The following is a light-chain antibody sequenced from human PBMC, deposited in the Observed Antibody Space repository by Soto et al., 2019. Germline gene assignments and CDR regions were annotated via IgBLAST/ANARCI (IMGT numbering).Light chain of an antibody. Sequence: EIVLTQSPDTLSLSPGESATLSCRASQSVKSNYLAWYQQKPGQAPRFLIYDASTRATGIPDRFSGSGSGTDFTLTISSLETEDFAVYYCQQYGATPLTFGGGTKVDIK. CDR2: DAS. CDR3: QQYGATPLT. CDR1: QSVKSNY. J-gene: IGKJ4*01. V-gene: IGKV3-20*01.